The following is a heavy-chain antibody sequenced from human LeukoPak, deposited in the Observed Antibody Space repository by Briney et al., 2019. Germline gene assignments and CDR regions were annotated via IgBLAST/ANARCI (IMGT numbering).Heavy chain of an antibody. CDR1: GFTFSDFA. D-gene: IGHD1-26*01. V-gene: IGHV3-23*03. Sequence: PGGSLRRSCGASGFTFSDFAMSWVRLAPGKGLEWVSSIEKDASRAYYADSVRGRFTVSRDNSKNTLYLQMSSLRVEDTALYYCAKQEGALIQNWCFDHWGLGTLVTVSS. CDR2: IEKDASRA. J-gene: IGHJ5*02. CDR3: AKQEGALIQNWCFDH.